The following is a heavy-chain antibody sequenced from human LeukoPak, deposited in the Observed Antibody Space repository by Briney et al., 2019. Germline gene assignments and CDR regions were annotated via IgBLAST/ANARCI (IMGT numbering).Heavy chain of an antibody. J-gene: IGHJ6*02. CDR3: ARGGGNYYYGMDV. CDR2: ISSSSSTV. D-gene: IGHD1-26*01. V-gene: IGHV3-48*01. CDR1: GFSLTTYS. Sequence: GGSLRLSCAASGFSLTTYSMKWVRQAPGKGLEWVSYISSSSSTVYYADSVKGRFTISRDNAKNSLYLQMNSLRAEDTAVYYCARGGGNYYYGMDVWGQGTTVTVTS.